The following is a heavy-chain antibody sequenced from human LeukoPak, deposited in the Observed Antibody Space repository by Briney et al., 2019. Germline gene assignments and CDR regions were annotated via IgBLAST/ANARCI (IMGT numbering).Heavy chain of an antibody. CDR1: GYTFISYG. D-gene: IGHD3-10*01. Sequence: GASVKVSCKASGYTFISYGMHWIRQAPGQRLEWMGWINVDNGDTKYSQKFQDRVTITRDTSASTAYMELPSLRSEDTAVYYCARGGLLWFGEPSLDIDYWGQGTLVTVSS. CDR3: ARGGLLWFGEPSLDIDY. V-gene: IGHV1-3*01. CDR2: INVDNGDT. J-gene: IGHJ4*02.